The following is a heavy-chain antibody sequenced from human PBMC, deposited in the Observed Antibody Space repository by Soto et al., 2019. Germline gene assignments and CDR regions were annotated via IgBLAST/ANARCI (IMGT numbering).Heavy chain of an antibody. D-gene: IGHD1-26*01. J-gene: IGHJ4*02. CDR2: SRNKANRYTT. Sequence: PGGSRRLSCAASAFTFSDHYMDGVRQAPGKGLEWIGRSRNKANRYTTEYAASVKGRFTISRDDLKNSVYLQMNSLKTEDTAVYFCACGSHPIAAPRYYLAYWGRRTPVTGSS. V-gene: IGHV3-72*01. CDR1: AFTFSDHY. CDR3: ACGSHPIAAPRYYLAY.